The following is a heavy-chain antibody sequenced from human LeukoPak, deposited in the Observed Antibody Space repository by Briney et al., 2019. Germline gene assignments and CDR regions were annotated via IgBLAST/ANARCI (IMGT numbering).Heavy chain of an antibody. V-gene: IGHV3-21*01. CDR1: GFTFSSYS. D-gene: IGHD3-10*01. J-gene: IGHJ4*02. Sequence: KSGGSLRLSCAASGFTFSSYSMTWVRQAPGKGLEWVSSISGSSSYIYYADSVKGRFTISRDNAKNSLYLQMNSLRAEDTAVYYCARGAIVSKLSTMVRGVIITSFDYWGQGTLVTVSS. CDR3: ARGAIVSKLSTMVRGVIITSFDY. CDR2: ISGSSSYI.